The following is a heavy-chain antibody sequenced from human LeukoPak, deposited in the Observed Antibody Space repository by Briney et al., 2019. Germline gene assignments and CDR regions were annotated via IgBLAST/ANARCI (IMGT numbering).Heavy chain of an antibody. Sequence: SETLSLTCTVSGGSISSYYWSWIRQPAGKGLEWIGRIYTSGSTYYNPSLKSRVTISVDRSKNQFSLKLSSVTAADTAVYYCARGNSRYNWFDPWGQGTLVTVSS. CDR2: IYTSGST. J-gene: IGHJ5*02. V-gene: IGHV4-4*07. CDR3: ARGNSRYNWFDP. D-gene: IGHD2/OR15-2a*01. CDR1: GGSISSYY.